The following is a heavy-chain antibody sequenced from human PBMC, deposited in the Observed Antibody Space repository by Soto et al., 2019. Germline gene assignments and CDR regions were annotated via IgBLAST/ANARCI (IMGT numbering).Heavy chain of an antibody. CDR1: GDSVSSNSAA. J-gene: IGHJ6*03. V-gene: IGHV6-1*01. Sequence: SQTLSLTCAISGDSVSSNSAAWNWIRQSPSRGLEWLGRTYYRSKWYNDYAVSVKSRITINPDTSKNQFSLQLNSVTPEDTAVYYCARDPHYDFWSGTEPDYYYYYMDVWGKGTTVTVSS. CDR3: ARDPHYDFWSGTEPDYYYYYMDV. D-gene: IGHD3-3*01. CDR2: TYYRSKWYN.